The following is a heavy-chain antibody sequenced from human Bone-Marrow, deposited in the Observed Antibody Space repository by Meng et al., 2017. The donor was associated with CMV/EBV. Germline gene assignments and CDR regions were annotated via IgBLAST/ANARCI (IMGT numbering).Heavy chain of an antibody. Sequence: SGGTFISYAFCWLRQYPGQRLEWLGGIIPIFGTTNYAQQFQGRVTITTDESTSTAYMKLSSVRAEDTAVYYCARTYEYDGSSYYFDYWGQGTLVTVSS. D-gene: IGHD3-22*01. V-gene: IGHV1-69*05. J-gene: IGHJ4*02. CDR1: GGTFISYA. CDR3: ARTYEYDGSSYYFDY. CDR2: IIPIFGTT.